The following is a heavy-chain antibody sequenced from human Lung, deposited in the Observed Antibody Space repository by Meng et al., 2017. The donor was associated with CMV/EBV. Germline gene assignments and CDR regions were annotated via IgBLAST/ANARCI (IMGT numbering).Heavy chain of an antibody. J-gene: IGHJ4*02. CDR3: ASFPPPGKQWLVTDY. D-gene: IGHD6-19*01. CDR2: IYHSGST. Sequence: LQGSDQGLVKPSGPLSFTCAVSGGSISSSNWWSWVRQPPGKGLEWIGEIYHSGSTNYNPSLKSRVTISVDKSKNQFSLKLSSVTAADTAVYYCASFPPPGKQWLVTDYWGQGTLVTVSS. CDR1: GGSISSSNW. V-gene: IGHV4-4*02.